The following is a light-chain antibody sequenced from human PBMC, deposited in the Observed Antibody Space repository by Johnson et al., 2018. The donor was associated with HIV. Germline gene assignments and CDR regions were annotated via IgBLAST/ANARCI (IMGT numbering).Light chain of an antibody. CDR1: SSNIGNNY. CDR3: RTWDSSLSVFV. J-gene: IGLJ1*01. CDR2: DNN. Sequence: QSVLTQPPSVSAAPGQKVTISCSGSSSNIGNNYVSWYQQLPGTAPKLLIYDNNKRPSGTPDRFSGSKSGTSATLGITGLQTGDEADYYCRTWDSSLSVFVFGTGTKVSVL. V-gene: IGLV1-51*01.